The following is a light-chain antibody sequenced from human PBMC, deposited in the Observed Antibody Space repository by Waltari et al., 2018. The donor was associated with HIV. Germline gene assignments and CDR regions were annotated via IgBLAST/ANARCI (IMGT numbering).Light chain of an antibody. CDR2: LGF. CDR3: MQARQTVT. CDR1: QSLLHTNGYTY. V-gene: IGKV2-28*01. J-gene: IGKJ3*01. Sequence: DIVMTQSPLSLPVTPGEPASISCRSSQSLLHTNGYTYLNWYLQKPGQSPQLLIYLGFNRASGVPDRFSGSGSGTDFTLKISRVEAEDVGVYYCMQARQTVTFGPGTKVDIK.